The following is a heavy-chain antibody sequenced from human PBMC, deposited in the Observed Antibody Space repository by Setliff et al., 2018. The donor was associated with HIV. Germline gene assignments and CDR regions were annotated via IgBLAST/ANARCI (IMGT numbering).Heavy chain of an antibody. Sequence: ASVKVSCKASRYTFSSYYLHWMRQAPGQGLEWMAMIDTTGSTFYAQTFQGRVTMTRDTSTSTVYMELSSLRSEDTAVYYCARGGPHYYFDYWGQGTLVTVSS. CDR3: ARGGPHYYFDY. CDR1: RYTFSSYY. J-gene: IGHJ4*02. D-gene: IGHD1-26*01. CDR2: IDTTGST. V-gene: IGHV1-46*01.